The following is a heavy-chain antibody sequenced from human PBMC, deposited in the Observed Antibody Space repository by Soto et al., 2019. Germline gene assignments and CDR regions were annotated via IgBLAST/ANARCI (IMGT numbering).Heavy chain of an antibody. CDR1: GGSFSGYY. J-gene: IGHJ4*02. D-gene: IGHD2-8*02. CDR2: INHSGST. Sequence: QVQLQQWGAGLLKPSETLSLTCAVYGGSFSGYYWTWIRQPPGTGLEWIGEINHSGSTNYNPSLKSRVTISVAPSKNQFSPKLTSVTAADTAVYYCARDKITGLFDYWGQGTLVTVSS. CDR3: ARDKITGLFDY. V-gene: IGHV4-34*01.